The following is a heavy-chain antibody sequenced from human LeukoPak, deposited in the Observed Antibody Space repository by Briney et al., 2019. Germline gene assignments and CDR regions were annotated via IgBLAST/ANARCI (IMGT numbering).Heavy chain of an antibody. CDR2: IYYSGST. CDR3: ARDLRSYDFWSGYYKGFDY. V-gene: IGHV4-39*07. D-gene: IGHD3-3*01. CDR1: GGSISSSSYH. J-gene: IGHJ4*02. Sequence: SETLSLTCTVSGGSISSSSYHWGWIRQPPGKGLEWIGSIYYSGSTYYNPSLKSRVTISVDTSKNQFSLKLSSVTAADTAVYYCARDLRSYDFWSGYYKGFDYWGQGTLVTVSS.